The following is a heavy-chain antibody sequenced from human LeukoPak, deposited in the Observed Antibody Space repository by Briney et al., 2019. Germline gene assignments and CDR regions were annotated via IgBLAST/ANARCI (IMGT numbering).Heavy chain of an antibody. CDR2: INPSGGST. V-gene: IGHV1-46*01. CDR3: ARESRYYGSGNPFDY. D-gene: IGHD3-10*01. CDR1: GYTFTGYY. Sequence: GASVKVSCKASGYTFTGYYMHWVRQAPGQGLEWMGIINPSGGSTSYAQKFQGRVTMTRDTSTSTVYMELSSLRSEDTAVYYCARESRYYGSGNPFDYWGQGTLVTVSS. J-gene: IGHJ4*02.